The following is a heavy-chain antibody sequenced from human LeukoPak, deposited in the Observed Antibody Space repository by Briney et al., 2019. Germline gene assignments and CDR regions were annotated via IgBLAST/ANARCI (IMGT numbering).Heavy chain of an antibody. CDR2: IKQDGSEK. CDR3: ARPYSSGWYAQFDC. CDR1: GFTFSSYW. J-gene: IGHJ4*02. V-gene: IGHV3-7*01. Sequence: GGSLRLSCAASGFTFSSYWMSWVRQAPGKGLEWVANIKQDGSEKYYVDSVKGRLTISRDNAKNSMYLQMNSLRAEDTAVYYCARPYSSGWYAQFDCWGQGTLVTVSS. D-gene: IGHD6-19*01.